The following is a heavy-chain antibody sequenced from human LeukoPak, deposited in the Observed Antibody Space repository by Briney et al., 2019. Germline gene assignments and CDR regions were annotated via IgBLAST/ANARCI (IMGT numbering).Heavy chain of an antibody. V-gene: IGHV1-69*06. CDR2: IIPIFGTA. D-gene: IGHD3-9*01. CDR3: ARDPGRILTGYYDYNWFDP. Sequence: GASVKVSCKASGGTFSSNAISWVRQAPGQGLEWMGGIIPIFGTANYAQKFQGRVTITADKSTSTAYMELSSLRSEDTAVYYCARDPGRILTGYYDYNWFDPWGQGTLVTVSS. CDR1: GGTFSSNA. J-gene: IGHJ5*02.